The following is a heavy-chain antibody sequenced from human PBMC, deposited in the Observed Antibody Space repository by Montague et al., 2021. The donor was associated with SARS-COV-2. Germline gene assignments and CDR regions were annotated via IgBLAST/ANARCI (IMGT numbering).Heavy chain of an antibody. CDR2: IDWDDDK. CDR3: ARDWGCTHFDY. D-gene: IGHD7-27*01. CDR1: GFSLSTSGMC. J-gene: IGHJ4*02. Sequence: PALVKPTQTLTLTCTFAGFSLSTSGMCVSWIRQPPGKALEWLARIDWDDDKYYSTSLKTRLTISKGTSKNQVVLTITNMDPVDTATYYCARDWGCTHFDYWGQGTLVTVSS. V-gene: IGHV2-70*11.